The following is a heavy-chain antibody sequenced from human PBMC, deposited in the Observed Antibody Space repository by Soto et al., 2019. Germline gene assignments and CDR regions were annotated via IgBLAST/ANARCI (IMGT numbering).Heavy chain of an antibody. V-gene: IGHV4-39*01. D-gene: IGHD2-15*01. CDR1: GGSISSSSYY. J-gene: IGHJ3*02. Sequence: SETLSLTCTVSGGSISSSSYYWGWIRQPPGKGLEWIGSIYYSGSTYYNPSLKSRVTISVDTSKNQFSLKLSSVTAADTAVYYCARHYCSGGSCYEDAFDIWGQGTMVTVSS. CDR2: IYYSGST. CDR3: ARHYCSGGSCYEDAFDI.